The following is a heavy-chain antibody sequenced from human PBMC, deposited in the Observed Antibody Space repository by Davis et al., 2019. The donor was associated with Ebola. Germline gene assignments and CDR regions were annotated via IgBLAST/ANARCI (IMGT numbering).Heavy chain of an antibody. CDR1: GFTFSKYS. CDR2: IRGNGDAP. V-gene: IGHV3-48*04. Sequence: GESLKISCAASGFTFSKYSMNWFRQAPGKGLEWVSVIRGNGDAPNYSDSVKGRLTISRDNAKKSLYLHMDNLRAEDTGVYFCVSHSPGYWGQGTLVTVSS. D-gene: IGHD1-14*01. J-gene: IGHJ4*02. CDR3: VSHSPGY.